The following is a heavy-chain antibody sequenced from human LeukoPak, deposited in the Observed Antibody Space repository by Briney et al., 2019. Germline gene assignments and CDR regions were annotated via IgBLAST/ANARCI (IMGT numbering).Heavy chain of an antibody. V-gene: IGHV4-30-4*08. J-gene: IGHJ4*02. Sequence: SQTLSLTCTVSGGSISSGDYYWSWIRQPPGKGLEWIGYIYYSGSTYYNPSLKSRVTISVDTSKNQFSLKLSSVTAADTAVYYCARVSQIFGVVLDYWGQGTLVTVSS. CDR3: ARVSQIFGVVLDY. D-gene: IGHD3-3*01. CDR2: IYYSGST. CDR1: GGSISSGDYY.